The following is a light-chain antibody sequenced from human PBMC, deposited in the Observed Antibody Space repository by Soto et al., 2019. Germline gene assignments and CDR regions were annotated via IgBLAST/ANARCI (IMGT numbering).Light chain of an antibody. CDR1: QSISSC. CDR2: AAS. Sequence: DIQMTQSPSSLSASLGDRVTITCRASQSISSCLNWYQQKPGKAPKLLIYAASSLQSGVPSRFSGSGSGTDFTLTISSLQPEDFATYYCQQSYDTTHTFGGGTKGEIK. V-gene: IGKV1-39*01. CDR3: QQSYDTTHT. J-gene: IGKJ4*01.